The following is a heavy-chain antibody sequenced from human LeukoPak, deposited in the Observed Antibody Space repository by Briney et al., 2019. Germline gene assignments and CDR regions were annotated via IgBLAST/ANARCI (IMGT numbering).Heavy chain of an antibody. CDR3: AHRGRSLSAFDI. D-gene: IGHD6-6*01. Sequence: SGPTLVKPPQTLTLTCTFSGFSLSTSGVGVGWIRQPPGKALEWLALIYWDDDKRYSPSLKSRLTITKDTSKNQVVLTMTNLDPVDTATYYCAHRGRSLSAFDIWGQGTMVTVSS. CDR1: GFSLSTSGVG. J-gene: IGHJ3*02. V-gene: IGHV2-5*02. CDR2: IYWDDDK.